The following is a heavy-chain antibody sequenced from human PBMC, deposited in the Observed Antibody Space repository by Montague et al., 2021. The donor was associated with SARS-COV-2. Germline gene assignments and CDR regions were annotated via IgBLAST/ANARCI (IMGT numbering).Heavy chain of an antibody. V-gene: IGHV4-61*02. D-gene: IGHD2-2*01. CDR2: IFTRGST. Sequence: TLSLTCTVSGDSISGGPYYWTWIRQPAGKGLGWIGRIFTRGSTLYNPSLSSRVTISVDTSKNQFSLTLSFVTAADTAIYYCTREVLAAMRPWFDPWGQGTLVTVSS. J-gene: IGHJ5*02. CDR1: GDSISGGPYY. CDR3: TREVLAAMRPWFDP.